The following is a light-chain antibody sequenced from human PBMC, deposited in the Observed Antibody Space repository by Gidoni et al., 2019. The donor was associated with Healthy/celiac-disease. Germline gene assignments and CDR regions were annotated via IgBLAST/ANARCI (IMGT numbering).Light chain of an antibody. V-gene: IGLV1-44*01. J-gene: IGLJ2*01. CDR2: SNN. CDR1: SSNIGSNT. Sequence: QSVLTPPPSASGTPGQRVTISCSGSSSNIGSNTVNWYQQLPGTAPKLLIYSNNQRPPGVPDRFSGSKSGTSASLAISGLQSEDEADYYCAAWDDSLNGVVFGGGTKLTVL. CDR3: AAWDDSLNGVV.